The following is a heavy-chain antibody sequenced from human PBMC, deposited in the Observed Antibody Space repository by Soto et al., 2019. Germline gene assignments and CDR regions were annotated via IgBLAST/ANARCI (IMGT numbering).Heavy chain of an antibody. CDR1: GDSITSGDYY. J-gene: IGHJ4*02. Sequence: PSETLSLTCTVSGDSITSGDYYWSWIRQSPGKGLEWIGYIYYSGSTYYNTSLKSRVIISVDTSKNQFSLKLSSVTAADTAVYYCARVLGLKHCEYWGQGTLVTVSS. CDR2: IYYSGST. D-gene: IGHD7-27*01. V-gene: IGHV4-30-4*01. CDR3: ARVLGLKHCEY.